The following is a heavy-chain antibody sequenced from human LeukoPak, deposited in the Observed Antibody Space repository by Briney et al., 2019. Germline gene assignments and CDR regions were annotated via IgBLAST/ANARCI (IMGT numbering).Heavy chain of an antibody. V-gene: IGHV3-30*02. CDR1: GFTFSSYG. CDR3: AKDRGRDGYKPFDS. D-gene: IGHD5-24*01. J-gene: IGHJ4*02. CDR2: IRYDGSNK. Sequence: GGSLRLSCAASGFTFSSYGMHWVRQAPGKGLEWVAFIRYDGSNKYYADPVEGRFSISRDNSKNTLYLQMNSLRGGDTGVYYCAKDRGRDGYKPFDSWGQGTLVTVSS.